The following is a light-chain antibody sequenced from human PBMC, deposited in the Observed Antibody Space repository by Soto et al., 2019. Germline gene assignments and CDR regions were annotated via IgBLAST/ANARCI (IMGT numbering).Light chain of an antibody. CDR1: SNDVGAYNY. CDR2: DVN. CDR3: CSYAGSYV. J-gene: IGLJ1*01. Sequence: QSALTQPRSVSGSPGQSVSISCTGTSNDVGAYNYVSWYQQHPGKAPKLMIFDVNQRPSGVPDRFSGSKSGNTASLTISGLQADDDADYYRCSYAGSYVFGTGTKLTVL. V-gene: IGLV2-11*01.